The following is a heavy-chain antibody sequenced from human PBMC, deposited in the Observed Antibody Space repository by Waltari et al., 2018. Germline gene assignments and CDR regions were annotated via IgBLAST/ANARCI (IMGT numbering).Heavy chain of an antibody. CDR2: VQQSGKT. J-gene: IGHJ4*02. D-gene: IGHD2-15*01. CDR3: AGDRASGLXFDY. Sequence: WCRWVRRSPKEELXLIVHVQQSGKTPYXPSLQSRVTMSVDKPKNXFSLNLNSVTAADTAVYYCAGDRASGLXFDYWGRGTLXXXSS. CDR1: W. V-gene: IGHV4-4*02.